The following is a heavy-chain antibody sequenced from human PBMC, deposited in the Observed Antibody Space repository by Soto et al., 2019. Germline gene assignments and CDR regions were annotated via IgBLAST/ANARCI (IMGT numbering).Heavy chain of an antibody. CDR3: ARHGSN. CDR1: GVSISNSSYY. V-gene: IGHV4-39*01. J-gene: IGHJ4*02. CDR2: IYYSGIT. Sequence: SETLSLTCTVSGVSISNSSYYWGWIRRPPGKGLEWIGTIYYSGITHYNPSLKSRVTISVDTSKNQFSLKLTSVTAADTAVYYCARHGSNWGQGTLVTVSS.